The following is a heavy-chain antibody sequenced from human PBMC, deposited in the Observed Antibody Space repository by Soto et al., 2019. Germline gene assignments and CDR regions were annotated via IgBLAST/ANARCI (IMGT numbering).Heavy chain of an antibody. J-gene: IGHJ4*02. CDR3: ARGGHVVVVTAALDY. CDR2: VNPSGGHT. D-gene: IGHD2-21*02. Sequence: QVQLMQSGAEVKNPGASVKVSCKASGDTFTDYYIHGVRQAPGQGLEWMGTVNPSGGHTTYAQHFLGRVTMTRDTSTSTLYMELTSLTSDDTAIYYCARGGHVVVVTAALDYWGQGTLVTVSS. CDR1: GDTFTDYY. V-gene: IGHV1-46*01.